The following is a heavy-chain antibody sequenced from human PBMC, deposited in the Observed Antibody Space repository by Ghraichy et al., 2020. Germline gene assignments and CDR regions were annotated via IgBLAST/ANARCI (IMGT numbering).Heavy chain of an antibody. Sequence: SETLSLTCTVSGGSISSYYWSWIRQPPGKGLEWIGYIYYSGSTNYNPSLKSRVTISVDTSKNQFSLKLSSVTAADTAVYYCARAPPYGDYGDDAFDIWGQGTMVTVSS. CDR2: IYYSGST. CDR3: ARAPPYGDYGDDAFDI. D-gene: IGHD4-17*01. J-gene: IGHJ3*02. CDR1: GGSISSYY. V-gene: IGHV4-59*01.